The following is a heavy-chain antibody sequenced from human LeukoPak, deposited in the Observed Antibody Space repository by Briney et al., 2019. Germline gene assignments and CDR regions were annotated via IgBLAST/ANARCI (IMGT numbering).Heavy chain of an antibody. CDR1: GGSFSGYY. CDR2: INHSGST. V-gene: IGHV4-34*01. CDR3: ARIVVVVVAAKRRYYYMDV. J-gene: IGHJ6*03. Sequence: SETLSLTCAVYGGSFSGYYWSWIRQPPGKGLEWIGEINHSGSTNYNPSLKSRVTISVDTSKNQFSLKLSSVTAADTAVNYCARIVVVVVAAKRRYYYMDVWGKGTTVTVSS. D-gene: IGHD2-15*01.